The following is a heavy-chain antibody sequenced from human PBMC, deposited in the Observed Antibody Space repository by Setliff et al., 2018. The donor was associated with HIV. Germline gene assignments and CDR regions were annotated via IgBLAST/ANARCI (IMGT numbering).Heavy chain of an antibody. Sequence: GASVKVSCKASGYTFTSYGISWVRQAPGQGLEWMGWISAYNGNTNYAQKLQGRVTMTTDTSTSTAYMELRSLRSDDSAVYYCARGLLWFGEEPVYYFDYWGQGTLVTVSS. J-gene: IGHJ4*02. CDR3: ARGLLWFGEEPVYYFDY. CDR2: ISAYNGNT. CDR1: GYTFTSYG. D-gene: IGHD3-10*01. V-gene: IGHV1-18*01.